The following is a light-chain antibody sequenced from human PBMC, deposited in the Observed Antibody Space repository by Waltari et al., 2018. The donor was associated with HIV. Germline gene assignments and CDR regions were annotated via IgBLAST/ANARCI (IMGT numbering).Light chain of an antibody. CDR1: SSDVGGYNY. J-gene: IGLJ1*01. CDR3: SSYTSSSTQV. CDR2: EVT. V-gene: IGLV2-14*01. Sequence: QSALTQPASLSGSPCQSITISCTGPSSDVGGYNYVFWYQQHPGKAPKLMIYEVTNRPSGVSNRFSGSKSGNTASLTISGLQAEDEADYYCSSYTSSSTQVFGTGTKVTVL.